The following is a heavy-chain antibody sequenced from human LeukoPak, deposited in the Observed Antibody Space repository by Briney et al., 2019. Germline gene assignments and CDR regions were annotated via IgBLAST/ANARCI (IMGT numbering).Heavy chain of an antibody. CDR3: ARDPRNKGFDP. J-gene: IGHJ5*02. D-gene: IGHD1/OR15-1a*01. Sequence: GGSLRLSCAASGFTFSGYWMHWARQAPGRGLVWVACIKGDGSDTGYADSVKGRFTISRDNAKNMLYLQMNSLRVEDTAVYYCARDPRNKGFDPWGQGTLVTVSA. CDR1: GFTFSGYW. V-gene: IGHV3-74*01. CDR2: IKGDGSDT.